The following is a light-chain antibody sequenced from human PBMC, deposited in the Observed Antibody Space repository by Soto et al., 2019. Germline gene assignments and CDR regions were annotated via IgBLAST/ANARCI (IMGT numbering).Light chain of an antibody. Sequence: QAVVTQPPSASGSPGQSVTISCTGTSSDVGAYNYVSWYQHHPGKAPKLMVYEVNKRPSGVPDRFSGSKSGNTASLTVSGLQAEDEADYYCTSHAGTINVPYIFGTGTKLTVL. J-gene: IGLJ1*01. CDR3: TSHAGTINVPYI. V-gene: IGLV2-8*01. CDR1: SSDVGAYNY. CDR2: EVN.